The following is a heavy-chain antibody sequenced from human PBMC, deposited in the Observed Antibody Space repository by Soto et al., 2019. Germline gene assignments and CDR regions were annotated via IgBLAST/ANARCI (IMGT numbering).Heavy chain of an antibody. J-gene: IGHJ4*02. CDR3: ARVRYYYGSGSYFYDY. CDR2: IIPIFGTA. D-gene: IGHD3-10*01. Sequence: RASVKVSCKASGGTFSSYAISWVRQAPGQGLEWMGGIIPIFGTANYAQKFQGRVTITADESTSTAYMELSSLRSEDTAVYYCARVRYYYGSGSYFYDYWGQGTLVTVSS. CDR1: GGTFSSYA. V-gene: IGHV1-69*13.